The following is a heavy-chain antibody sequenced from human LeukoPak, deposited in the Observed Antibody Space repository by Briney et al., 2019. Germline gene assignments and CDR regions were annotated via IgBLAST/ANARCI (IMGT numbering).Heavy chain of an antibody. CDR3: ARLEYSYGYGPYYYYYMDV. J-gene: IGHJ6*03. CDR2: ISNSGSTI. D-gene: IGHD5-18*01. Sequence: GGSLRLSCAASGFTFSSYEMNWVRQAPGKGLEWVSYISNSGSTIYYVDSVKGRFTISRDNAKNSLYLQMNSLRAEDTAVYYCARLEYSYGYGPYYYYYMDVWGKGTTVTVSS. CDR1: GFTFSSYE. V-gene: IGHV3-48*03.